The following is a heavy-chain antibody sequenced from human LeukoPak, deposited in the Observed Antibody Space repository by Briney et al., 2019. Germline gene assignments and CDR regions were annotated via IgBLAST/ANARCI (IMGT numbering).Heavy chain of an antibody. V-gene: IGHV3-74*01. J-gene: IGHJ4*02. CDR1: GFTFSSYW. Sequence: PGGSLRLSCAASGFTFSSYWMNWVRQAPGKGLVWVSRIASDGSSTTYADSVKGRFTISRDNSKNTVYLQMNSLRPEDTAVYYCARGRLLAARSGSDYWGQGTLVTVSS. CDR2: IASDGSST. CDR3: ARGRLLAARSGSDY. D-gene: IGHD6-6*01.